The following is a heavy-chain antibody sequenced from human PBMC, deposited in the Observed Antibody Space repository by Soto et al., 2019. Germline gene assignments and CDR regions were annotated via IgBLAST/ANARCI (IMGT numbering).Heavy chain of an antibody. D-gene: IGHD4-17*01. Sequence: EVQLVESGGGLVQSGGSLRLSCAASGITVSSNYMSWVRQAPGKGLEWVSVIYSGGSTYYADSVKGRFTISRDNSKNTLYLQMSSLRAEDTAVYYWARVRGDYYYGMDVWGQGTTVTVSS. J-gene: IGHJ6*02. CDR3: ARVRGDYYYGMDV. CDR2: IYSGGST. V-gene: IGHV3-66*01. CDR1: GITVSSNY.